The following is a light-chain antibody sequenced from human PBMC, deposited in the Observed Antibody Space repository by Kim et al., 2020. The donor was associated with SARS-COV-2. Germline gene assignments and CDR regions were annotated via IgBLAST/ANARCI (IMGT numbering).Light chain of an antibody. Sequence: QSVTTSGTGTSGDVGGYNYVSWYQQHPGKAPIFIIYDVNKRPSGLPDRFSGAKSGNTASLTVSGLQAEDEADYYCSSFAGSNNPVVFGGGTQLTVL. CDR3: SSFAGSNNPVV. CDR1: SGDVGGYNY. CDR2: DVN. J-gene: IGLJ2*01. V-gene: IGLV2-8*01.